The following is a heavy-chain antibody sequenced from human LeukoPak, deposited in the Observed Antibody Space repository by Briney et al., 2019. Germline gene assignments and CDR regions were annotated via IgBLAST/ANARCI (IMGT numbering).Heavy chain of an antibody. CDR2: ISGSGITT. CDR3: AAPEISANYYYYMDV. V-gene: IGHV3-23*01. J-gene: IGHJ6*03. Sequence: GGSLRLSCAAPGFTFSTYALNWVRQAPGKGLEWVSAISGSGITTYYADSVKGRFTISRDTSKNTVFLQMSSLRAEDTAVYYCAAPEISANYYYYMDVWGTGTTVTVSS. D-gene: IGHD1-14*01. CDR1: GFTFSTYA.